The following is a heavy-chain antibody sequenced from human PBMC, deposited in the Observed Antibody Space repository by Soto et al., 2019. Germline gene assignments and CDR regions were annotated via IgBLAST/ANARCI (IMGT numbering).Heavy chain of an antibody. CDR3: ARLPMVRGGLLPYGMDV. V-gene: IGHV3-74*01. CDR1: GFPFRSYW. CDR2: INSDGSST. Sequence: GGSLSLSCAASGFPFRSYWMHWVRQAPGKGLVWVSRINSDGSSTSYADSVKGRFTISRDNAKNTLYLQMNSLRAEDTAVYYCARLPMVRGGLLPYGMDVWGQGTTVTVSS. J-gene: IGHJ6*02. D-gene: IGHD3-10*01.